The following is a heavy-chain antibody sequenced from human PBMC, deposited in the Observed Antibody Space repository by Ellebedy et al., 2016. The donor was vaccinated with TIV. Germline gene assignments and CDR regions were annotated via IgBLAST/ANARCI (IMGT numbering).Heavy chain of an antibody. V-gene: IGHV3-21*01. CDR1: GFTFSSYT. CDR2: ISSVSVYL. D-gene: IGHD6-6*01. Sequence: PGGSLRLSCAAPGFTFSSYTMTWVRQSPGKGLEWVDSISSVSVYLYYADSTKGRFTIFRDDAKNSLYLKLNRLRAEDTAVYYCARVPKSRGEQVDWGQGTLVTVSS. CDR3: ARVPKSRGEQVD. J-gene: IGHJ4*02.